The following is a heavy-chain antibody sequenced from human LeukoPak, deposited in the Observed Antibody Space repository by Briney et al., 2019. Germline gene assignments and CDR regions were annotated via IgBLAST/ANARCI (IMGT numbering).Heavy chain of an antibody. CDR1: GYTFTSYD. D-gene: IGHD2-2*01. CDR2: MNPNSGNT. Sequence: GASVKVSCKASGYTFTSYDINWVRQATGQGLEWVAWMNPNSGNTGYAQKFQGRVTMTRSTSISTAYMELSGLRSEDTAVYYCARDASHGIVVVPAASNWGQGTLVTVSS. V-gene: IGHV1-8*02. CDR3: ARDASHGIVVVPAASN. J-gene: IGHJ4*02.